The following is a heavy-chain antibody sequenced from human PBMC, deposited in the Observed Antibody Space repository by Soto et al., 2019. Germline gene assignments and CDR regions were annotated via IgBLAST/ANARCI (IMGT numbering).Heavy chain of an antibody. V-gene: IGHV1-46*03. CDR1: GYTFTSYY. CDR3: ASNSGSYLNELAY. CDR2: MSPSGST. D-gene: IGHD1-26*01. J-gene: IGHJ4*02. Sequence: QVQLVQSGAEVKKPGASVKVSCKASGYTFTSYYMHWVRQAPGQGLEWMGIMSPSGSTSYAQKFQGRVTMTRDTSTSKVYMELSSLRSEDTAVYYCASNSGSYLNELAYWGQGTLVTVSS.